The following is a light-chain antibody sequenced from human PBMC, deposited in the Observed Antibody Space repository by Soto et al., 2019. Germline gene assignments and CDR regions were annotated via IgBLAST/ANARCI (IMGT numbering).Light chain of an antibody. V-gene: IGLV1-51*01. CDR3: SSHTSSSAVV. Sequence: QSVLTQPPSVSAAPGQKVTISCSGSSSNIGNNYVSWYQQLPGTAPKLLIYDNNKRPSGIPDRFSGSKSGTSATLGITGLQTGDEADYYCSSHTSSSAVVFGGGTKVTVL. J-gene: IGLJ2*01. CDR1: SSNIGNNY. CDR2: DNN.